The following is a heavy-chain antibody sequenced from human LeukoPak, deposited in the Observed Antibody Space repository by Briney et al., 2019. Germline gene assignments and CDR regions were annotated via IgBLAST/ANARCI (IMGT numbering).Heavy chain of an antibody. CDR3: TRPQHGDLYAFDI. Sequence: GGSLRLSCAASGFTFPIYWMHWVRHAPGKGLVWVSRVNGDGSTTTYADSVKGRFTISRDNAKNTVYLQMDSLRAEDTAVYYCTRPQHGDLYAFDIWGQGTTVTVSS. D-gene: IGHD3-16*01. J-gene: IGHJ3*02. V-gene: IGHV3-74*01. CDR1: GFTFPIYW. CDR2: VNGDGSTT.